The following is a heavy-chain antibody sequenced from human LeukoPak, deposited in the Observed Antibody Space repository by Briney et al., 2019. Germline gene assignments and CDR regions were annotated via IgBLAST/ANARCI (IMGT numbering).Heavy chain of an antibody. D-gene: IGHD6-25*01. J-gene: IGHJ1*01. Sequence: GGSLRLSCTGSGFSFTNYAMHWVRQAPGEGLEWVAVISYDESKIYYADSVKGRFPISRDLSTNTLYLQMNSLTTEDTAMYFCARRPVAAEYFQHWGQGTLVTVSS. CDR3: ARRPVAAEYFQH. V-gene: IGHV3-30*03. CDR1: GFSFTNYA. CDR2: ISYDESKI.